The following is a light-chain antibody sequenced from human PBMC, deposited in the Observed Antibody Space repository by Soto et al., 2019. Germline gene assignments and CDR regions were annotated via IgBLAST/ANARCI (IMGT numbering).Light chain of an antibody. J-gene: IGLJ3*02. Sequence: QTVVTQEPSLTVSPRGTVTLTCGSSTGAVTSGNYPYWFQKKPGQAPRTLIYDTTNKQSWTPARFSGSLLGGKAALTLAGAQTDDEADYYCLLSYSGTNWVFGGGTQLTVL. V-gene: IGLV7-46*01. CDR2: DTT. CDR1: TGAVTSGNY. CDR3: LLSYSGTNWV.